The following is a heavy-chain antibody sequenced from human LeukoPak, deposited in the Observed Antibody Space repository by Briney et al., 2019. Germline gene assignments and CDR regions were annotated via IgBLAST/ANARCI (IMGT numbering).Heavy chain of an antibody. CDR2: INHSGST. CDR1: GGSFSGYY. D-gene: IGHD5-24*01. CDR3: AMPSDGDAFDI. J-gene: IGHJ3*02. Sequence: SETLSLTCAVYGGSFSGYYWSWIRQPPGKGLEWIGEINHSGSTNYNPSLKSRVTISVDTSKNPFSLKLSSVTAADTAVYYCAMPSDGDAFDIWGQGTMVTVSS. V-gene: IGHV4-34*01.